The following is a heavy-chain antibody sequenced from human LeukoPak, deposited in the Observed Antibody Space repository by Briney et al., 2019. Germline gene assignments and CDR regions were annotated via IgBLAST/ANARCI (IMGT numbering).Heavy chain of an antibody. CDR2: IYSGGST. CDR3: ARDKWGAVAALDY. J-gene: IGHJ4*02. CDR1: GFTVSSNY. Sequence: PGGSLRLSCAASGFTVSSNYMSWVRQAPGKGLEWVSVIYSGGSTYYADSVKGRFTISRDNSKNTLYLQMNSLRAEDTAVYYCARDKWGAVAALDYWGQGTLVTVSS. D-gene: IGHD6-19*01. V-gene: IGHV3-53*01.